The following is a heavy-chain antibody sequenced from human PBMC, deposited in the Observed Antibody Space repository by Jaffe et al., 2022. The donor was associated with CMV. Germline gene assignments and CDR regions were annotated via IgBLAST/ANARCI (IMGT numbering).Heavy chain of an antibody. D-gene: IGHD5-12*01. Sequence: EVQLVESGGGLVQPGGSLRLSCAASGFTFSSYAMSWVRQAPGKGLEWVSAISGSGGSTYYADSVKGRFTISRDNSKNTLYLQMNSLRAEDTAVYYCANRPKPMYSGYDRRYYYMDVWGKGTTVTVSS. CDR1: GFTFSSYA. J-gene: IGHJ6*03. V-gene: IGHV3-23*04. CDR2: ISGSGGST. CDR3: ANRPKPMYSGYDRRYYYMDV.